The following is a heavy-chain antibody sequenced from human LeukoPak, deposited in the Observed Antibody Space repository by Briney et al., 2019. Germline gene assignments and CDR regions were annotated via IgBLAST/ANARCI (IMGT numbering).Heavy chain of an antibody. CDR2: IYYSGST. V-gene: IGHV4-59*08. Sequence: SETLSLTCTVSGGSISSYYWSWIRQPPGKGLEWIGYIYYSGSTDYNPSLKSRVTISVDTSKNQFSLKLSSVTAADTAVYYCARGFPIFGVVTSPNWFDPWGQGTLVTVSS. CDR3: ARGFPIFGVVTSPNWFDP. D-gene: IGHD3-3*01. J-gene: IGHJ5*02. CDR1: GGSISSYY.